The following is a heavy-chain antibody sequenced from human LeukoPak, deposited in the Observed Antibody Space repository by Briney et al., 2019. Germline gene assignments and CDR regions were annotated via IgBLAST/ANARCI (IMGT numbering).Heavy chain of an antibody. J-gene: IGHJ6*02. Sequence: PGGSLRLSCAASGFTFSDYYMSWIRQAPGKGLEWVAVISYDGSNKYYADSVKGRFTISRDNSKNTLYLQMNSLRAEDTAVYYCARDLTNIVVVPAAESKDYYYYGMDVWGQGTTVTVSS. CDR2: ISYDGSNK. D-gene: IGHD2-2*01. CDR3: ARDLTNIVVVPAAESKDYYYYGMDV. V-gene: IGHV3-30*03. CDR1: GFTFSDYY.